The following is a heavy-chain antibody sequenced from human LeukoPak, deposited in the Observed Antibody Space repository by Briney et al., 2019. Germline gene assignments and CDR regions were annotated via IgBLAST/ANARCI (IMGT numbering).Heavy chain of an antibody. CDR2: ISSSSSYI. Sequence: GGSLRLSCAASGFTFSSYSMNWVRQAPGKGLEWVSSISSSSSYIYYADSVKGRFTISRDNAKNSLYLQMNSLRAEDTAVYYCARGVGNYYDSSGYGPHWYFDLWGRGTLVTVSS. CDR3: ARGVGNYYDSSGYGPHWYFDL. D-gene: IGHD3-22*01. J-gene: IGHJ2*01. CDR1: GFTFSSYS. V-gene: IGHV3-21*01.